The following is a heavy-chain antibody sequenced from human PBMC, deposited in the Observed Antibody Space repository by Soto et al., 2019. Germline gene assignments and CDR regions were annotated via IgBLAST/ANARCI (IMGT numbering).Heavy chain of an antibody. CDR1: GGSVSSGSYY. V-gene: IGHV4-61*01. CDR2: IYYTGSI. D-gene: IGHD5-12*01. Sequence: QVQLQESGPGLVKPSETLSLICTVSGGSVSSGSYYWSWIRQPPGKVLEWMGYIYYTGSINYNPSLKSRVTISVDTSKHQGSLKLSSVTAADTAIYYCAGATDGYNYDDAFDIWGQGTMVTVA. CDR3: AGATDGYNYDDAFDI. J-gene: IGHJ3*02.